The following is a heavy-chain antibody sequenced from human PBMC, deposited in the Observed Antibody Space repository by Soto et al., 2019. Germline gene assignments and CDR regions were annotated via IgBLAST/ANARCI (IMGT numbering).Heavy chain of an antibody. D-gene: IGHD2-2*01. Sequence: QVQLVQSGAEVKKPGSSVKVSCKASGGTFSSYAISWVRQAPGQGLEWMGGIIPIFGTANYAQKFQGRVTITADECTSTAYMELSSLRSEDTAVYYCARAGGMGYCSSTSCYDLDYWGQGTLVTVSS. CDR2: IIPIFGTA. CDR3: ARAGGMGYCSSTSCYDLDY. CDR1: GGTFSSYA. V-gene: IGHV1-69*01. J-gene: IGHJ4*02.